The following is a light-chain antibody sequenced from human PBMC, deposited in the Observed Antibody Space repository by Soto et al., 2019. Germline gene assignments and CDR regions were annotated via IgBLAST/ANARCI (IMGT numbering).Light chain of an antibody. J-gene: IGLJ3*02. CDR2: RDS. V-gene: IGLV3-9*01. CDR1: NIGSKN. Sequence: SYELTQPLSVSVALGQTARITCGGNNIGSKNVHWYQQKPGQAPALVIYRDSNRPSGIPERFSGSNSGNTATLTISRAQAGDEADYYCQVWDSSTAMVFGGGTKVTVL. CDR3: QVWDSSTAMV.